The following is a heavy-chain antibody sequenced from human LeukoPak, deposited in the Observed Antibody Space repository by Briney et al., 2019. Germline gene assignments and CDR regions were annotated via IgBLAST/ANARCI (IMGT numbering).Heavy chain of an antibody. J-gene: IGHJ4*02. D-gene: IGHD3-22*01. V-gene: IGHV4-59*11. CDR2: IYCSGST. CDR1: GGSISSHY. Sequence: PSETLSLTCTVSGGSISSHYWSWIRQPPGKGLEWIGYIYCSGSTDYNPSLKSRVTISVDTSKNQFSLKLSSVTAADTAVYYCAREGLEGGYFDYWGQGTLVTVSS. CDR3: AREGLEGGYFDY.